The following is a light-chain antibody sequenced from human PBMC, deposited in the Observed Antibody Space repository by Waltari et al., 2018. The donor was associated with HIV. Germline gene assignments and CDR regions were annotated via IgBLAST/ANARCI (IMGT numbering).Light chain of an antibody. CDR2: DAS. CDR3: QQRSNWPRT. CDR1: QSIINF. V-gene: IGKV3-11*01. Sequence: TLSCRASQSIINFLAWYQQKPGQAPRLLIYDASNRATDIPARFSGSGSGTDFTLTISSLEPEDFAVYYCQQRSNWPRTFGQGTKVESK. J-gene: IGKJ1*01.